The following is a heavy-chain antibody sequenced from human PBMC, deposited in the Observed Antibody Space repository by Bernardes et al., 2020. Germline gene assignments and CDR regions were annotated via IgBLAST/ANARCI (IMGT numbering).Heavy chain of an antibody. CDR1: GYTFTSYG. V-gene: IGHV1-18*01. Sequence: ASVEVCCKASGYTFTSYGISWVRQAPGQGLEWMGWISAYNGNTNYAQKLQGRVTMTTDTSTSTAYMELRSLRSDDTAVYYCARTDIVVVPAANFDPWGQGTLVTVSS. D-gene: IGHD2-2*01. J-gene: IGHJ5*02. CDR2: ISAYNGNT. CDR3: ARTDIVVVPAANFDP.